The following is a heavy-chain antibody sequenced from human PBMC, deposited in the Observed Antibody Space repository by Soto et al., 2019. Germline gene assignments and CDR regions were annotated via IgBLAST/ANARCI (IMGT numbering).Heavy chain of an antibody. J-gene: IGHJ6*03. CDR1: SGSISSSNW. V-gene: IGHV4-4*02. CDR3: ARVGDCSGGSCYSNYYYYMDV. Sequence: SETLSLTCAVSSGSISSSNWWSWVRQPPGKGLEWIGEIYHSGSTNYNPSLKSRVTISVDKSKNQFSLKLSSVTAADTVVYYCARVGDCSGGSCYSNYYYYMDVWGKGTTVTVSS. D-gene: IGHD2-15*01. CDR2: IYHSGST.